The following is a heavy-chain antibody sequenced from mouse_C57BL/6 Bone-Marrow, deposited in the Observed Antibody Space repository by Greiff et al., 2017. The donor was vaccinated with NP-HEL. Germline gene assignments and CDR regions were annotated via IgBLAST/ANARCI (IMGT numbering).Heavy chain of an antibody. V-gene: IGHV1-50*01. CDR2: IDPSDSYT. CDR3: ARPTKEYFDY. J-gene: IGHJ2*01. CDR1: GYTFTSYW. Sequence: VKLQQPGAELVKPGASVKLSCKASGYTFTSYWMQWVKQRPGQGLEWIGEIDPSDSYTNYNQKFKGKATLTVDTSSSTAYMQLSSLTSEDSAVHYCARPTKEYFDYWGQGTTLTVSS. D-gene: IGHD2-10*01.